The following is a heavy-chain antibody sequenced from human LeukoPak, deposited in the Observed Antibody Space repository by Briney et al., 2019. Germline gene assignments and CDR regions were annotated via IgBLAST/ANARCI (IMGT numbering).Heavy chain of an antibody. D-gene: IGHD5/OR15-5a*01. CDR3: ARSSVGTFDY. V-gene: IGHV4-59*01. CDR2: IYYTGHT. J-gene: IGHJ4*02. CDR1: GGSITSYY. Sequence: SETLSLTCTVSGGSITSYYWSWIRQPPGKGLEWIGYIYYTGHTNCNHSLNSRVNISVDTSKDQFDLKLSAVAAAGTAVYYCARSSVGTFDYWGQGSLVTVSS.